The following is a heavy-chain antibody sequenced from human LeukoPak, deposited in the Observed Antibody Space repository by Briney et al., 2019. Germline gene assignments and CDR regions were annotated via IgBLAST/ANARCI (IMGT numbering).Heavy chain of an antibody. D-gene: IGHD6-19*01. CDR1: GFTVSSNY. Sequence: PGESLRLSCAASGFTVSSNYMSWVRQAPGKGLEWVSVIYSGGSTYYADSVKGRFTISRDNSKNTLYLQMNSLRAEDTAVYYCATGSSGWYPLDYWGQGTLVTVSS. CDR3: ATGSSGWYPLDY. V-gene: IGHV3-53*01. J-gene: IGHJ4*02. CDR2: IYSGGST.